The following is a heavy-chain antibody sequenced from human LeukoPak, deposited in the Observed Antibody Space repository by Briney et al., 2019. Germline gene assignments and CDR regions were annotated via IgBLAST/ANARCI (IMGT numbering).Heavy chain of an antibody. CDR2: ISGSGAGT. V-gene: IGHV3-23*01. D-gene: IGHD3-10*01. CDR1: GFTFSSYA. Sequence: GGSLRLSCAASGFTFSSYAMSWVRQAPGKRLEWVSTISGSGAGTYYADSVKGRFTISRDNPKNTLYLQMNSLRAEDTAIYYCAKGTRGSGTSYNDDYWGQGTLVTVSS. J-gene: IGHJ4*02. CDR3: AKGTRGSGTSYNDDY.